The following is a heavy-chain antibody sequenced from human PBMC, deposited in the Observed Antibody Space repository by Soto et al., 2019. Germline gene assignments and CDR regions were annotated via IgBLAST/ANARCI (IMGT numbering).Heavy chain of an antibody. CDR2: INHSGST. CDR1: GGSFSGYY. D-gene: IGHD3-10*01. CDR3: VSGWEFFDY. J-gene: IGHJ4*02. Sequence: SETLSLTCAVYGGSFSGYYWSWIRQPPGKGLEWIGEINHSGSTNYNPSLKSRVTISVDTSKNQFSLKLSSVTAADTAVYYCVSGWEFFDYWGQGTLVTVSS. V-gene: IGHV4-34*01.